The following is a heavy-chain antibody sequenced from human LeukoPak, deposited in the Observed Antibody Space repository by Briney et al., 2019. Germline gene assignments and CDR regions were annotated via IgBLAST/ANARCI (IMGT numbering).Heavy chain of an antibody. V-gene: IGHV3-64*01. J-gene: IGHJ4*02. CDR2: ISSNGGST. CDR1: GFTFSSYA. D-gene: IGHD2/OR15-2a*01. Sequence: GGSLRLSCAASGFTFSSYAMHWVRQAPGKGLEYVSAISSNGGSTYYANSVKGRFTISRDNSKNTLYLQMGSLRAEDMAVYYCARDLYGIKSLGYYFDCWGQGTLVTVSS. CDR3: ARDLYGIKSLGYYFDC.